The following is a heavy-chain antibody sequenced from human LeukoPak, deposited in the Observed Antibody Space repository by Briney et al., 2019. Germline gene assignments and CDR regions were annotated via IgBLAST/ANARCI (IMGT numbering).Heavy chain of an antibody. CDR2: IYYSGST. J-gene: IGHJ6*04. CDR3: ASTSRGYSYGYGRSGMDV. CDR1: GGSISSYY. V-gene: IGHV4-59*08. Sequence: SETLSLTCTVSGGSISSYYWSWIRQPPGKGLEWIGYIYYSGSTNYNPSLKSRVTISVDTSKNQFSLKLSSVTAADTAVYYCASTSRGYSYGYGRSGMDVWGKGTTVTVSS. D-gene: IGHD5-18*01.